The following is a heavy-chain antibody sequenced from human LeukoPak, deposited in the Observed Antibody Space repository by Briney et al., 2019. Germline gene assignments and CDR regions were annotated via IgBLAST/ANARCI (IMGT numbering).Heavy chain of an antibody. CDR2: IKKDGSEK. J-gene: IGHJ4*02. CDR1: GFTFSSYW. V-gene: IGHV3-7*01. CDR3: ARDQSQYCSGGSCRPDY. Sequence: PGGSLRLSCAASGFTFSSYWMSWVRQAPGKGLEWVASIKKDGSEKYYVDSVKGRFTISRDNAKTSLYLQMNSLRAEDTAVYYCARDQSQYCSGGSCRPDYWGQGTLVTVSS. D-gene: IGHD2-15*01.